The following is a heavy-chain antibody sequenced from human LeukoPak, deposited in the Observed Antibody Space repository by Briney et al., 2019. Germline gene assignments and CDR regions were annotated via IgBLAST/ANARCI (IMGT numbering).Heavy chain of an antibody. V-gene: IGHV1-69*13. CDR1: GGTFSSYA. CDR2: IIPIFGTA. Sequence: GASVTVSCEASGGTFSSYAISWVRQAPGQGLEWMGGIIPIFGTANYAQKFQGRVTITADESTSTAYMELSSLRSEDTAVYYCARLVSPDTAMGPAIDYWGQGTLVTVSS. J-gene: IGHJ4*02. D-gene: IGHD5-18*01. CDR3: ARLVSPDTAMGPAIDY.